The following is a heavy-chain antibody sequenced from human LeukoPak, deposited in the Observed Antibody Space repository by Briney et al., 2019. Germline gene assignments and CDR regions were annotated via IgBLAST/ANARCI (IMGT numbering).Heavy chain of an antibody. CDR2: INPNSGDT. CDR3: ARDLTRLDVDDY. Sequence: ASVKVSCKASGYTFTAYYIHWVRQAPGQGLEWMAWINPNSGDTNYAQKFLGRVTVTSDTSISTAYMELSRLTSDDTAVYYCARDLTRLDVDDYWGQGTLVTASS. V-gene: IGHV1-2*02. J-gene: IGHJ4*02. D-gene: IGHD4-11*01. CDR1: GYTFTAYY.